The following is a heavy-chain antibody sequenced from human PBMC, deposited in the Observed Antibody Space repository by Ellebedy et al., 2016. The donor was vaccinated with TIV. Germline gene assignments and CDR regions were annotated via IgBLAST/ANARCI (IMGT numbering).Heavy chain of an antibody. J-gene: IGHJ6*02. Sequence: GESLKISCAASGFTFSSYSMNWVRQAPGKGLEWVSFISSSSGYRYYADSVKGRFTISRDNAKNSLYLQMNSLRAEETDVYYCARVYGDDCMDVWGQGTTVTVSS. D-gene: IGHD2-21*02. CDR2: ISSSSGYR. CDR3: ARVYGDDCMDV. CDR1: GFTFSSYS. V-gene: IGHV3-21*01.